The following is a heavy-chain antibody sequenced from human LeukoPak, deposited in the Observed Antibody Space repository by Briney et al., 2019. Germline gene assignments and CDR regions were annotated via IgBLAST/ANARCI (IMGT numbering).Heavy chain of an antibody. CDR1: GGSVSSRSHY. J-gene: IGHJ6*02. Sequence: KPSETLSLTCTVSGGSVSSRSHYWGWIRQPPGKGLEWIGSISYSGNTYSNPSLKSRVTISVDTSKNQFSLKLSSVTAADTAVCYCAKPVTRSSDGMDVWGQGTTVTVSS. D-gene: IGHD4-17*01. V-gene: IGHV4-39*01. CDR2: ISYSGNT. CDR3: AKPVTRSSDGMDV.